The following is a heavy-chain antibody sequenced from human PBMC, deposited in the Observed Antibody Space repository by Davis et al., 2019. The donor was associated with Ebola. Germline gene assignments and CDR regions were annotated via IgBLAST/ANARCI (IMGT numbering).Heavy chain of an antibody. CDR1: GYTFTGYY. CDR3: AREGSWFDWHYFDY. V-gene: IGHV1-3*01. D-gene: IGHD3-9*01. J-gene: IGHJ4*02. Sequence: ASVKVSCKASGYTFTGYYMHWVRQAPGQGLEWMGWINAGNGNTKYSQKFQGRVTITRDTSASTAYMGLSSLRSEDTAVYYCAREGSWFDWHYFDYWGQGTLVTVSS. CDR2: INAGNGNT.